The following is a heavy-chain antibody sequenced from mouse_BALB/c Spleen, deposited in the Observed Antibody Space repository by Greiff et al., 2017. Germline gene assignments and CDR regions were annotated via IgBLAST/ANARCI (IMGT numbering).Heavy chain of an antibody. CDR1: GFNIKDYY. CDR2: IDPENGDT. V-gene: IGHV14-4*02. J-gene: IGHJ1*01. Sequence: EVQLQQSGAELVRSGASVKLSCTASGFNIKDYYMHWVKQRPEQGLEWIGWIDPENGDTEYAPKFQGKATMTADTSSNTAYLQLSSLTSEDTAVYSCNVLAYYGNYDWYFDVWGAGTTVTVSS. CDR3: NVLAYYGNYDWYFDV. D-gene: IGHD2-10*01.